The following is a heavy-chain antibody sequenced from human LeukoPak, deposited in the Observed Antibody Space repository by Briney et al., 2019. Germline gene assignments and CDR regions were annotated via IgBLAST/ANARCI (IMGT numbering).Heavy chain of an antibody. CDR1: GFTVRSIY. Sequence: PGGSLSLSCAPSGFTVRSIYMSWVRQAPGEGLEWVSVIYSGGSTYYAASVKGRFTISRDNSKKTLYLQMNSLRAEDTAVYYCARWSGSHDYWGQGTLVTVSS. D-gene: IGHD3-10*01. CDR2: IYSGGST. J-gene: IGHJ4*02. V-gene: IGHV3-53*01. CDR3: ARWSGSHDY.